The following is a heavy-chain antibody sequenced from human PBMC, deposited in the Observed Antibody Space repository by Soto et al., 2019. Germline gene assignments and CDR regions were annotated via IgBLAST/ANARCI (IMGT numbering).Heavy chain of an antibody. J-gene: IGHJ4*02. CDR2: IAVGSGYT. V-gene: IGHV1-58*01. D-gene: IGHD2-8*01. CDR3: AADAKAWQQMVRSDY. CDR1: GFTFTSSA. Sequence: QMQLEQSGPEVKKPGTSVKVSCKASGFTFTSSAFQWVRQARGQRLEWIGWIAVGSGYTNYAQRFQDRFTLTRDMSTATNYMELSSLTSEDTAIYYCAADAKAWQQMVRSDYWCQGTLVTVSS.